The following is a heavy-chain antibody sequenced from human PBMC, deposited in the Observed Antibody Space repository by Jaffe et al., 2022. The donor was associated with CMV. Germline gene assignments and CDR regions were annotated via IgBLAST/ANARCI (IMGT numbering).Heavy chain of an antibody. J-gene: IGHJ5*02. CDR3: ARHGLTSITMIVVAPNTRFDP. Sequence: QLQLQESGPGLVKPSETLSLTCTVSGGSISSSSYYWGWIRQPPGKGLEWIGSIYYSGSTYYNPSLKSRVTISVDTSKNQFSLKLSSVTAADTAVYYCARHGLTSITMIVVAPNTRFDPWGQGTLVTVSS. CDR1: GGSISSSSYY. D-gene: IGHD3-22*01. V-gene: IGHV4-39*01. CDR2: IYYSGST.